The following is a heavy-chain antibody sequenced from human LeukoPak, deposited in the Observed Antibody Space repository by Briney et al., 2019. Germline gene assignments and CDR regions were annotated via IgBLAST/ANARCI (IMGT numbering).Heavy chain of an antibody. CDR1: GGSISSYY. D-gene: IGHD2-2*02. V-gene: IGHV4-59*06. CDR2: IYYSGST. Sequence: PSETLSLTCTVSGGSISSYYWSWIRQPPGKGLEWIGYIYYSGSTYYNPSLKSRVTISVDTSKNQFSLKLSSVTAADTAVYYCASGGYCSSTSCYTLDYWGQGTLVTVSS. J-gene: IGHJ4*02. CDR3: ASGGYCSSTSCYTLDY.